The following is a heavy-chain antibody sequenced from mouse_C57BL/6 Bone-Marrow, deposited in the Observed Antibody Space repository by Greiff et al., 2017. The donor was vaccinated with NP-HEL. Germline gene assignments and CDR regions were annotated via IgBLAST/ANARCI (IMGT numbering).Heavy chain of an antibody. CDR3: ARGLGPLDY. V-gene: IGHV5-4*03. D-gene: IGHD4-1*01. CDR2: ISDGGSYT. CDR1: GFTFSSYA. Sequence: EVKLMESGGGLVKPGGSLKLSCAASGFTFSSYAMSWVRQTPEKRLEWVATISDGGSYTYYPDNVKGRFTIARDNAKNNLYLQMSHLKSEDTAMYYCARGLGPLDYWGQGTTLTVSS. J-gene: IGHJ2*01.